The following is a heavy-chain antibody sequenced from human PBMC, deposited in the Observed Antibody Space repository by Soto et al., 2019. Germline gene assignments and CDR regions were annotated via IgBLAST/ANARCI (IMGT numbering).Heavy chain of an antibody. D-gene: IGHD3-22*01. CDR1: GFTFSSYG. CDR3: AKALPPYDSSGYRFDY. J-gene: IGHJ4*02. Sequence: GGSLRLSCAASGFTFSSYGMHWVRQAPGKGLEWVAVISYDGSNKYYADSVKGRFTISRDNSKNTLYLQMNSLRAEDTAVYYCAKALPPYDSSGYRFDYWGQGTLVNVS. CDR2: ISYDGSNK. V-gene: IGHV3-30*18.